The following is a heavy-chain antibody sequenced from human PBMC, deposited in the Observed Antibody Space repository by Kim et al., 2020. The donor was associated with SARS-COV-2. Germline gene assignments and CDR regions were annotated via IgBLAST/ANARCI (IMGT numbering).Heavy chain of an antibody. Sequence: GGSLRLSCAASGFTFSSYGMHWVRQAPGKGLEWVAVISYDGSNKYYADSVKGRFTISRDNSKNTLYLQMNSLRAEDTAVYYCVREGRRTGMDVWGQGTTV. CDR2: ISYDGSNK. J-gene: IGHJ6*02. V-gene: IGHV3-30*03. CDR3: VREGRRTGMDV. CDR1: GFTFSSYG.